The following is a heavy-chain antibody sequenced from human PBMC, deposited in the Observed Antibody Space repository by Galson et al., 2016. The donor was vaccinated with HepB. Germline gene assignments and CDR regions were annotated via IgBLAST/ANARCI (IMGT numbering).Heavy chain of an antibody. J-gene: IGHJ5*02. D-gene: IGHD3-3*01. CDR1: GFTFSSYS. V-gene: IGHV3-21*01. CDR2: ISSTSSYI. Sequence: SLRLSCAASGFTFSSYSMNWVRQAPGKGLEWVSSISSTSSYIYYADSVKGRFTVSRDNAKNSLYLQMDSLRAEDTAVYYCARPNYDFSTGRGWFDPWGQGTLVTVSP. CDR3: ARPNYDFSTGRGWFDP.